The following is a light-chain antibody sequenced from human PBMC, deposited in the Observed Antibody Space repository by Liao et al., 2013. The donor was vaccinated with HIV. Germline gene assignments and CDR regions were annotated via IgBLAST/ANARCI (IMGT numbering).Light chain of an antibody. CDR2: YDN. CDR1: SIGSKS. Sequence: SYELTQPPSLSVAPGETARITCGGNSIGSKSVHWYQQRPGQAPVVVMRYDNSRPSGIPVRFSGSNSGNTATLTISGVEAGDDADYYCQVWDTGSNPVVIGGGTKLTVL. CDR3: QVWDTGSNPVV. J-gene: IGLJ2*01. V-gene: IGLV3-21*04.